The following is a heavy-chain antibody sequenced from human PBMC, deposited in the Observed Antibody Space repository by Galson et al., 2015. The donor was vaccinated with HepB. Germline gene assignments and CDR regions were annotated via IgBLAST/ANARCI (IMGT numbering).Heavy chain of an antibody. J-gene: IGHJ6*02. CDR3: ARMPMVRGVGGGAYGMDV. Sequence: SVKVSCKASGYTFPNFGISWVRQAPGQGLEWMGWISPKTGSTNYAPKFQGRLTVGADKSKSTVYMELSSLKSEDTGVYYCARMPMVRGVGGGAYGMDVWGQGTTVTVSS. V-gene: IGHV1-18*01. CDR2: ISPKTGST. CDR1: GYTFPNFG. D-gene: IGHD3-10*01.